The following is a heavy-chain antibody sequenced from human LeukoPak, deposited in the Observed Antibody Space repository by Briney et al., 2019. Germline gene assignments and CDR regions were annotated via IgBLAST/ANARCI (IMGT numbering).Heavy chain of an antibody. CDR2: IYYSGST. Sequence: SETLSLTCTVSGGSISSSSYYWGWIRQPPGKGLEWIGSIYYSGSTYYNPSLKNRVTISVDTSKNQFSLKLSSVTAADTAVYYCATSRGYSNYYFDYWGQGTLVTVSS. CDR3: ATSRGYSNYYFDY. V-gene: IGHV4-39*01. J-gene: IGHJ4*02. CDR1: GGSISSSSYY. D-gene: IGHD4-11*01.